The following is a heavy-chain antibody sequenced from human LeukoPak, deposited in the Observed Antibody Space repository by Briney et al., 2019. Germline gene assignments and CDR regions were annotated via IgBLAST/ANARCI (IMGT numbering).Heavy chain of an antibody. CDR2: ISSSGSTI. CDR3: ARAVTGYYYYMDV. D-gene: IGHD5-18*01. J-gene: IGHJ6*03. CDR1: GFTFSDYY. V-gene: IGHV3-11*01. Sequence: MAGGSLRLSCAASGFTFSDYYMSWIRQAPGKGPEWVSYISSSGSTIYYADSVKGRFTISRDNAKNSLYLQMNSLRAEDTAVYYCARAVTGYYYYMDVWGKGTTVTISS.